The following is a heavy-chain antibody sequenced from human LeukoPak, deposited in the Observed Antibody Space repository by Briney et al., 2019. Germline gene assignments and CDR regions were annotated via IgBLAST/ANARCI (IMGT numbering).Heavy chain of an antibody. CDR2: ISGSGGST. D-gene: IGHD1-26*01. CDR1: GFSFSEYY. J-gene: IGHJ6*03. CDR3: ANEFREWELLSFPYHYYYYMNV. Sequence: PGGSLRLSCAASGFSFSEYYMGWVRQAPGKGLEWVSAISGSGGSTYYADSVKGRFTISRDNSKNTLYLQMNSLRAEDTAVYYCANEFREWELLSFPYHYYYYMNVWGKGTTVTVSS. V-gene: IGHV3-23*01.